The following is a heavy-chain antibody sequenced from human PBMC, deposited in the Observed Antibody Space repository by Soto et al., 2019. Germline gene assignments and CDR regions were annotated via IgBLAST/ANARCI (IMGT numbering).Heavy chain of an antibody. Sequence: QVQLVESGGGVVQPGRSLRLSCAASGFTFSSYGMHWVRQAPGKGLEWVAVISYDGSNKYYADSVKGRFTISRDNSKNTLYLQMNILRAEDTAVYYCAKDNWNYKEYFQHWGQGTLVTVSS. CDR3: AKDNWNYKEYFQH. J-gene: IGHJ1*01. CDR2: ISYDGSNK. D-gene: IGHD1-7*01. V-gene: IGHV3-30*18. CDR1: GFTFSSYG.